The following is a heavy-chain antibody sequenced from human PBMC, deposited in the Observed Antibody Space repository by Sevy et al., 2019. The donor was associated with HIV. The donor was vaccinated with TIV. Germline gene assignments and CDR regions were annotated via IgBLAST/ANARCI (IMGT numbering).Heavy chain of an antibody. Sequence: GGSLRLSCAASGFTFSSYAMHWVRQAPGKGLEWVANIKQDGTDTNYVDSVRGRFTISRDNGRNLLYLHMNSLRAEDTAVYFCARALADWGSFHYSSWGRGVLVTVSS. D-gene: IGHD3-16*01. CDR2: IKQDGTDT. CDR3: ARALADWGSFHYSS. V-gene: IGHV3-7*01. J-gene: IGHJ4*02. CDR1: GFTFSSYA.